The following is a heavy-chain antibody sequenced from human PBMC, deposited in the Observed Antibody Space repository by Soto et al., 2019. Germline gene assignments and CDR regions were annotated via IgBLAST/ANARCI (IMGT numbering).Heavy chain of an antibody. V-gene: IGHV3-21*01. CDR3: ALTYALGAYYHY. Sequence: GGSLRLSCAASGVIFSNYTMNWVRQAPGKGLEWVSSISSSSTYIYYADSVKGRFTISRDNAKNSLYLQMNSLRAEDTAVYYCALTYALGAYYHYWGQGTPVTVSS. CDR1: GVIFSNYT. D-gene: IGHD3-10*01. J-gene: IGHJ4*02. CDR2: ISSSSTYI.